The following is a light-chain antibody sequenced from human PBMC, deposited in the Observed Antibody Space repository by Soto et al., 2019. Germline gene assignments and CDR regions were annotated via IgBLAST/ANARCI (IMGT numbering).Light chain of an antibody. V-gene: IGKV2-28*01. Sequence: DIVMTQSPLSLPVTPGEPASISCRSSQSLLHSNGYNYLDWYLEKPGQSPQLLIYWGSNRASGVPDRFSGCGSGTDFTLKISRVEAEDVGVYYCMQALQTPYTFGQGTKLEIK. CDR2: WGS. J-gene: IGKJ2*01. CDR1: QSLLHSNGYNY. CDR3: MQALQTPYT.